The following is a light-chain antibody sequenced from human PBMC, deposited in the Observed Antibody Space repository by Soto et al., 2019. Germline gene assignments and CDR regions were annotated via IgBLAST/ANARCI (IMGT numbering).Light chain of an antibody. CDR3: QQYNNWPQT. V-gene: IGKV3-20*01. J-gene: IGKJ1*01. Sequence: EIVLTQSPGTLSLSPGERATLSFMASQSVSSSYLAWYQQKPGQAPRLLIYGASSRATGIPDRFSGSGSGTEFTLTISSLQSEDFAVYYCQQYNNWPQTFGQGTKVDIK. CDR2: GAS. CDR1: QSVSSSY.